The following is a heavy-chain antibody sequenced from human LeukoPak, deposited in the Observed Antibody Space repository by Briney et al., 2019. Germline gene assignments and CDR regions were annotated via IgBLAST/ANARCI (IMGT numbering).Heavy chain of an antibody. D-gene: IGHD2-15*01. Sequence: SETLSLTCTVSGYSISSGYYWGWIRPPPGKGLEWIGNIYHSGSTYYNPSLKSRVTISVDMSKNQFSLKLSSVTAADTAMYYCARGGGWDYWGQGTLVTVSS. CDR1: GYSISSGYY. CDR2: IYHSGST. J-gene: IGHJ4*02. V-gene: IGHV4-38-2*02. CDR3: ARGGGWDY.